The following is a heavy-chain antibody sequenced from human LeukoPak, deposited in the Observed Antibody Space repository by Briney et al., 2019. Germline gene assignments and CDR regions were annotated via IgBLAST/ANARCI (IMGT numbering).Heavy chain of an antibody. Sequence: GGSLRLSCAASGFTFSSYAMHWVRQAPGKGLEWVSVIYSGGSTYYADSVKGRFTISRDNSKNTLYLQMNSLRAEDTAVYYCARVVSGGSGRRYYYYMDVWGKGTTVTISS. J-gene: IGHJ6*03. CDR2: IYSGGST. CDR1: GFTFSSYA. V-gene: IGHV3-53*01. CDR3: ARVVSGGSGRRYYYYMDV. D-gene: IGHD3-10*01.